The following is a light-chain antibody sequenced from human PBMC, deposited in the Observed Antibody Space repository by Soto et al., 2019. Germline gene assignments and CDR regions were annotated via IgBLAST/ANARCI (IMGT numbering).Light chain of an antibody. CDR2: EVS. CDR1: SSDVGGYGY. J-gene: IGLJ2*01. Sequence: QSVLTQPASVSGSPGQSITISCTGTSSDVGGYGYVSWYQHHPGKAPKLIIYEVSNRPSGVSNRFSGSKSGNTASLIISGLQAEDEAVYYCTSYTASSTLIFGGGTKVTVL. V-gene: IGLV2-14*01. CDR3: TSYTASSTLI.